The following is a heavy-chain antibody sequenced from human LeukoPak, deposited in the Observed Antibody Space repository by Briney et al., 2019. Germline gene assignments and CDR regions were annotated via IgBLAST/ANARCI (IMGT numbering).Heavy chain of an antibody. V-gene: IGHV3-33*08. Sequence: PGGSLRLSCAASGFTFSSYWMSWVRQAPGKGLEWVAVIWSDGSNRFYAGSVKGRFTISRDNSQNTLFLQMNSLRAEDTAMYYCARDAQRGFDYSNSLKYWGHGTLVTVSS. CDR1: GFTFSSYW. J-gene: IGHJ4*01. D-gene: IGHD4-11*01. CDR3: ARDAQRGFDYSNSLKY. CDR2: IWSDGSNR.